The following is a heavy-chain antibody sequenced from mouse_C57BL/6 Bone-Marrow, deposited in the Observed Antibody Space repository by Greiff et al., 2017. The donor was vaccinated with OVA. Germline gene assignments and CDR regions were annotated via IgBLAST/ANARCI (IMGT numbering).Heavy chain of an antibody. CDR1: GFTFSSYG. CDR2: ISSGGSYT. J-gene: IGHJ3*01. Sequence: EVKLMESGGDLVKPGGSLKLSCAASGFTFSSYGMSWVRQTPDKRLEWVATISSGGSYTYSPDSVKGRFTISRDNAKNTLYLQMSSLKSEDTAMYYCARKRGFAYWGQGTLVTVSA. CDR3: ARKRGFAY. V-gene: IGHV5-6*01.